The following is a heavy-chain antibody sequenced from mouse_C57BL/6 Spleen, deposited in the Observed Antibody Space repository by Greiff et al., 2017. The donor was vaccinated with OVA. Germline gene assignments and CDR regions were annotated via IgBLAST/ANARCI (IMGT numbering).Heavy chain of an antibody. V-gene: IGHV1-53*01. J-gene: IGHJ4*01. CDR3: ARPLVYYYGSSRAMDY. CDR1: GYTFTSYW. CDR2: INPSNGGT. D-gene: IGHD1-1*01. Sequence: VQLQQPGTELVKPGASVKLSCKASGYTFTSYWMHWVKQRPGQGLEWIGNINPSNGGTNYNEKFKSKATLTVDKSSSTAYMQLSSLTSEDSAVYYCARPLVYYYGSSRAMDYWGQGTSVTVSS.